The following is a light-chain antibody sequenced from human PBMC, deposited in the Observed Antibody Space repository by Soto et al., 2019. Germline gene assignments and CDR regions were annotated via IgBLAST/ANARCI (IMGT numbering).Light chain of an antibody. CDR1: SSNIGSNY. V-gene: IGLV1-47*01. J-gene: IGLJ2*01. Sequence: QSVLTQPPSASGTPGQRVNISCSGSSSNIGSNYVYWYRQFPRTAPKLLIQRNNQRPSGVPARFSGSKSGTSASLAISGLRSEDEADYYCGGWDDSLSGPVFGGGTKVTVL. CDR3: GGWDDSLSGPV. CDR2: RNN.